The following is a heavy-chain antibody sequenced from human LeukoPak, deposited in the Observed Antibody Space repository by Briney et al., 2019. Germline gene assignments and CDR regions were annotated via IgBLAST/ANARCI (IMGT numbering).Heavy chain of an antibody. Sequence: ASVKVSCKASGYTFTSYDINWVRQATGQGLEWMGWMNPNSGNTGYAQKFQGRVTMTRDMSTSTVYMELSSLRSEDTAVYYCARDLAVAGRNWFDPWGQGTLVTVSS. CDR1: GYTFTSYD. CDR3: ARDLAVAGRNWFDP. D-gene: IGHD6-19*01. V-gene: IGHV1-8*01. CDR2: MNPNSGNT. J-gene: IGHJ5*02.